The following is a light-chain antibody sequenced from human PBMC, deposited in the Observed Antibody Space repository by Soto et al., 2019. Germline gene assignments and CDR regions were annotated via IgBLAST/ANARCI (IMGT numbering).Light chain of an antibody. Sequence: DIVMTQSPDFLAVSLGERATINCKSSQSVLHSSNNKNYLAWYQQKPGHPPKVLIYWASTRESGVPDRFSGSGSGTDFTLTISDLQAEDVAVYYCQQYYSSPLSFGGGTKVEIK. CDR1: QSVLHSSNNKNY. CDR3: QQYYSSPLS. V-gene: IGKV4-1*01. CDR2: WAS. J-gene: IGKJ4*01.